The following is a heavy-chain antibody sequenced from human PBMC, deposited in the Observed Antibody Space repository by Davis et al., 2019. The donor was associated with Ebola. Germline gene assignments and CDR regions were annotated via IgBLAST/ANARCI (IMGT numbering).Heavy chain of an antibody. D-gene: IGHD6-19*01. Sequence: GESLKISCAASGFSFSAYGMHWVRQAPGKGLEWVSAISGSGGSTYYADSVKGRFTISRDNSKNTLYLQMNSLRAEDTAVYYCAKGPSSDWYYFDYWGQGTLVTVSS. CDR3: AKGPSSDWYYFDY. CDR1: GFSFSAYG. CDR2: ISGSGGST. J-gene: IGHJ4*02. V-gene: IGHV3-23*01.